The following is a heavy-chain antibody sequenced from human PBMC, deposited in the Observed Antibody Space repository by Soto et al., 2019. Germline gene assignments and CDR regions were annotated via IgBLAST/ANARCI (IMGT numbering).Heavy chain of an antibody. Sequence: LESGGGFAQPGGSLRLSCAASGFAFSSYAMTWVRQAPGKGLEWVAAVSGRGDMTYYADSVKGRFIISRDNSNNTLFLQMDSLRVDDTAVFFCAKRTTGYSYYFQNWGQGTLVTVSS. J-gene: IGHJ1*01. CDR3: AKRTTGYSYYFQN. CDR2: VSGRGDMT. D-gene: IGHD1-1*01. CDR1: GFAFSSYA. V-gene: IGHV3-23*01.